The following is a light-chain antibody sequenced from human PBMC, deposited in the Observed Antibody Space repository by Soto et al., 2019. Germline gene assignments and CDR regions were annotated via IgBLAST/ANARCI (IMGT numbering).Light chain of an antibody. V-gene: IGKV1-9*01. Sequence: DIQLTQSPSFLSASVGDRFTIACRASQDIKSYLAWYQQKPGKAPKLLIYPASTLQSGVPSRFSGSGSGTEFTLTISSLQPEDFATYHCQQVNDYPITFGQGTRLEIK. CDR3: QQVNDYPIT. J-gene: IGKJ5*01. CDR1: QDIKSY. CDR2: PAS.